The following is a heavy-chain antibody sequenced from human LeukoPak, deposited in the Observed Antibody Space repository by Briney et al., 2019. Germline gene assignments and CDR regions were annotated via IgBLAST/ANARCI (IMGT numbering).Heavy chain of an antibody. CDR3: ARTYYDRDSGSFRHDTFEI. CDR1: GASVSSGSYF. V-gene: IGHV4-61*02. CDR2: IYTSGYT. D-gene: IGHD3-10*01. Sequence: PSQTLSLTCSVSGASVSSGSYFWNWIRQPAGKGLEWLGRIYTSGYTNYNPSLRSRVTISLDTSKSQFSLKLTAVTAADTAIYFCARTYYDRDSGSFRHDTFEIWGQGTLITVSS. J-gene: IGHJ3*02.